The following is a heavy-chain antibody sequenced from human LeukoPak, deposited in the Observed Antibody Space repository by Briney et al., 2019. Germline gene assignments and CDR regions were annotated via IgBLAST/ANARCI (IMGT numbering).Heavy chain of an antibody. Sequence: SETLSLTCTVSGGSISSYYWSWIRQPPGKGLEWIGHIYTSGSTNYNPSLKSRVTMSVDTSKNQFSLKVSSVTAADTAVYYCATSPLGGFDPWGQGILVTVSS. V-gene: IGHV4-4*07. D-gene: IGHD3-10*01. CDR3: ATSPLGGFDP. CDR1: GGSISSYY. CDR2: IYTSGST. J-gene: IGHJ5*02.